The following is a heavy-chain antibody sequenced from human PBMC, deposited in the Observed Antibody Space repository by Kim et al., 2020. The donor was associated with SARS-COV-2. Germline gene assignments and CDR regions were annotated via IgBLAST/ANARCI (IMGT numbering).Heavy chain of an antibody. V-gene: IGHV1-69*13. CDR3: ARGVGGGYCSGGSCYSYYYYGMDV. D-gene: IGHD2-15*01. J-gene: IGHJ6*02. Sequence: SVKVSCKASGGTFSSYAISWVRQAPGQGLEWMGGIIPIFGTANYAQKFQGRVTITADESTSTAYMELSSLRSEDTAVYYCARGVGGGYCSGGSCYSYYYYGMDVWGQGTTVTVSS. CDR2: IIPIFGTA. CDR1: GGTFSSYA.